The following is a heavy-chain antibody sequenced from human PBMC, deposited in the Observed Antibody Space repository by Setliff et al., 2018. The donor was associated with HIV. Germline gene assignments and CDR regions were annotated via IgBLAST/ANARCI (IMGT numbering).Heavy chain of an antibody. J-gene: IGHJ5*01. V-gene: IGHV3-23*01. Sequence: PGGSLRLSRAASGFTFTSYAMNWVRQAPGKGLEWVSGISGSGGGTYYADSVKGRFTISRDNSQNALYLQMDSLRAEDTAVYHCAKLREGHVYSQYDSWGLGTLVTVSS. CDR2: ISGSGGGT. D-gene: IGHD2-21*01. CDR3: AKLREGHVYSQYDS. CDR1: GFTFTSYA.